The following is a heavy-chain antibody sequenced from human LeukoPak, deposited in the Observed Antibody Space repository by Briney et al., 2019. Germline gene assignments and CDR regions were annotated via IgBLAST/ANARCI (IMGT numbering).Heavy chain of an antibody. D-gene: IGHD3-10*01. Sequence: GGSLRLSCAASGFTFSSYGMIWVRQAPGKGLEWVSGISGSGGSTYLADSVKGRFTISRDNAKNSLYLQMDSLRAEDTALYYCAREDYGSGSYFDYWGQGTLVTVSS. CDR1: GFTFSSYG. CDR2: ISGSGGST. CDR3: AREDYGSGSYFDY. V-gene: IGHV3-23*01. J-gene: IGHJ4*02.